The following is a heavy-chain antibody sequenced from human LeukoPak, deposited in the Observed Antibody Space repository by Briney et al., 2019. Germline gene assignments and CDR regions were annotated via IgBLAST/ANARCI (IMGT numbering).Heavy chain of an antibody. J-gene: IGHJ4*02. CDR3: ARRGPDAPFDY. Sequence: GESLKISRKGSGYSFANYWIGWVRQMPGKGLEWMGIIYPGDSDTRYSPSFQGQVTISADKSISTAYLQWSTLKASDTAMYYCARRGPDAPFDYWGQGTLVTVSS. CDR1: GYSFANYW. V-gene: IGHV5-51*01. CDR2: IYPGDSDT.